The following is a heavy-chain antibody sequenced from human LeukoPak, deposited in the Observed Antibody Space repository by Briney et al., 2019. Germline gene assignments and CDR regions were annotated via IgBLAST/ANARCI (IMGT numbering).Heavy chain of an antibody. CDR3: ARRGKGWYSVDY. D-gene: IGHD6-19*01. V-gene: IGHV4-4*07. Sequence: PSETLSLTCTVSGGSISGDYWSWIRQPAGTGLEWIGRIYTSGSTIYNPSLKSRVTMSVDTSKNQFSLMLNSVTAADTAVHYCARRGKGWYSVDYWGQGTLVTVSS. J-gene: IGHJ4*02. CDR1: GGSISGDY. CDR2: IYTSGST.